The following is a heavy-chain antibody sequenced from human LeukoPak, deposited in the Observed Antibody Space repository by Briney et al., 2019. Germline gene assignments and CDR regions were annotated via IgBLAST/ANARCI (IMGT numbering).Heavy chain of an antibody. CDR3: ARDPRYFDWLLFFDY. D-gene: IGHD3-9*01. Sequence: PGGSLRLSCAASGFTFSDYYMSWIRQAPGKGLEWVSYISSSGSTIYYADSVKGRFTISRDNAKNSLYLQMNSLRAEDTAVYYCARDPRYFDWLLFFDYWGQGTLVTVSS. V-gene: IGHV3-11*04. CDR2: ISSSGSTI. CDR1: GFTFSDYY. J-gene: IGHJ4*02.